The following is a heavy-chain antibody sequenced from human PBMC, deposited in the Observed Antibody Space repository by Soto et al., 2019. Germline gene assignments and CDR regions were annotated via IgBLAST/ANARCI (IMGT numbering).Heavy chain of an antibody. CDR2: IIPIFGTA. Sequence: ASVKVSCKASGGTFSSYAISWVRQAPGQGLEWMGGIIPIFGTANYAQKFQGRVTITADESTSTAYMELSSLRSEDTAVYYCARGRRVFGRVIVTPSYFDYWGQGTLVTVSS. CDR3: ARGRRVFGRVIVTPSYFDY. J-gene: IGHJ4*02. D-gene: IGHD3-16*02. CDR1: GGTFSSYA. V-gene: IGHV1-69*13.